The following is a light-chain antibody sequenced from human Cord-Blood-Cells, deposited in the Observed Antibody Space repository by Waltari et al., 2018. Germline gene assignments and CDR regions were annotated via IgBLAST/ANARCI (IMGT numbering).Light chain of an antibody. J-gene: IGKJ3*01. CDR1: QSVSSY. CDR2: DAS. V-gene: IGKV3-11*01. Sequence: EIVLKQSPATLSLSPGERATLSCRASQSVSSYLAWYQRKPGQAPRLLIYDASNRATGIPARFSGSGSGTDFTLTISSLEPEDFAVYYCQQRSNWPPVFTFGPGTKVDIK. CDR3: QQRSNWPPVFT.